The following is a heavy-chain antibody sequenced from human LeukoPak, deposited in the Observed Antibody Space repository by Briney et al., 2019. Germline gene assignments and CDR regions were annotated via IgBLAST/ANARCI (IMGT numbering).Heavy chain of an antibody. D-gene: IGHD6-13*01. CDR1: GYTFTTYD. J-gene: IGHJ4*02. CDR3: ARGRGGSVQYSSSWYSSLGAY. V-gene: IGHV1-8*01. CDR2: INPNSGNT. Sequence: GASVKVSCKASGYTFTTYDINWVRQATGQGLEWMGWINPNSGNTGYAQKFQGRVTMTTNTSISTAYMELSSLRSDDTAVYYCARGRGGSVQYSSSWYSSLGAYWGQGTLVTVSS.